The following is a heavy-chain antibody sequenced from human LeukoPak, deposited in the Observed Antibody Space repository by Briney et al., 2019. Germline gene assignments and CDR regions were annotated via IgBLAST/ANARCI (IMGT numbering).Heavy chain of an antibody. D-gene: IGHD1/OR15-1a*01. CDR2: ISGSGGDT. CDR1: GFTFSSYA. Sequence: GGSLRLSCAASGFTFSSYAMSWVRQAPGKGLEWVSVISGSGGDTVYADSVKGRFTISRDNSKNTLYLQMNSLRAEDTAVYYCARETQQYFDLWGRGTLVTVSS. CDR3: ARETQQYFDL. V-gene: IGHV3-23*01. J-gene: IGHJ2*01.